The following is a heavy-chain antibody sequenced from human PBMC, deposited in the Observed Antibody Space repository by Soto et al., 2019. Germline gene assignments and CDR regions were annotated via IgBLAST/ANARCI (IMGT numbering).Heavy chain of an antibody. J-gene: IGHJ4*02. CDR3: ARSYSSGWEFDY. V-gene: IGHV3-11*01. Sequence: GWSLRLSCGASGVTFSNYYMSWIRKTPGKGLEWVSYISSTGRTIYYADSVKGRFTVSRDNAQNSLSLKLNSLRVEDTAVYYCARSYSSGWEFDYWGQGTQVTVSS. CDR2: ISSTGRTI. D-gene: IGHD6-19*01. CDR1: GVTFSNYY.